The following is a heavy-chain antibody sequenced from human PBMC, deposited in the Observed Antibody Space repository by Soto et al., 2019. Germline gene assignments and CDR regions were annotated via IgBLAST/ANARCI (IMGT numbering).Heavy chain of an antibody. CDR1: EFTFSSYA. Sequence: EVQLLESGGGLVQPGGSLRLSCAASEFTFSSYAMSWVRQAPGKGLEWVSAISGSGGSTYYADSVKGRFTISRDNSKNRLYRQVNSLRAEDTAVYYCARRSSGLYLDYWGQGPLVTVS. D-gene: IGHD6-19*01. J-gene: IGHJ4*02. V-gene: IGHV3-23*01. CDR3: ARRSSGLYLDY. CDR2: ISGSGGST.